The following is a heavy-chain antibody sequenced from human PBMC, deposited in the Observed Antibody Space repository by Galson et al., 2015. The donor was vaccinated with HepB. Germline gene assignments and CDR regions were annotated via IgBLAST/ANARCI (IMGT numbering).Heavy chain of an antibody. Sequence: SLRLSCAASGFTFSSYAMHWVRQAPGKGLEWVAVISYDGSNKYYADSVKGRFTISRDNSKNTLYLQMNSLRAEDTAVYYCARDKDPWLVRFHHHFDYWGQGTLVTVSS. J-gene: IGHJ4*02. CDR1: GFTFSSYA. V-gene: IGHV3-30*04. D-gene: IGHD6-19*01. CDR2: ISYDGSNK. CDR3: ARDKDPWLVRFHHHFDY.